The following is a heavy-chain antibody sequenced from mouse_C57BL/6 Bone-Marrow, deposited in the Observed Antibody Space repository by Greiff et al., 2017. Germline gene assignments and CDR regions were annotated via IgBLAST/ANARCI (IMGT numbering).Heavy chain of an antibody. CDR3: AVLLSY. D-gene: IGHD2-1*01. CDR2: IDPSDSYT. Sequence: VQLKQPGAELVKPGASVKLSCKASGYTFTSYWMQWVKQRPGQGLEWIGEIDPSDSYTNYNQKFKGKATLTVDTSSSTAYMQLSSLTSEDSAVYYCAVLLSYWGQGTSVTVSS. CDR1: GYTFTSYW. V-gene: IGHV1-50*01. J-gene: IGHJ4*01.